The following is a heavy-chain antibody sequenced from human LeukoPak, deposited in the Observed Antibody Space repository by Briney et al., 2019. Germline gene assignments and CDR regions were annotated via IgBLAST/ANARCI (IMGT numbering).Heavy chain of an antibody. J-gene: IGHJ3*02. CDR3: AKHDYGGNWADAFDI. CDR1: GFTFSNYA. D-gene: IGHD4-23*01. Sequence: GGSLRLSCAASGFTFSNYAMHWVRQAPGKGLEWVALISYDGGNKYYADSVKGRFTISRDNSKNTLYLQMNSLRAEDTAVYYCAKHDYGGNWADAFDIWGQGTMVTVSS. V-gene: IGHV3-30*18. CDR2: ISYDGGNK.